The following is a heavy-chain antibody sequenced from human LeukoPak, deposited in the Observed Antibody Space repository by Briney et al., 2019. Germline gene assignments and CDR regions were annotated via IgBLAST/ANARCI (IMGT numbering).Heavy chain of an antibody. CDR1: GITFSNYG. Sequence: QSGGSLRLSCVASGITFSNYGMHWVRQAPGKGLEWVAGIWYDGSNKNYVDSVKGRFTISRDNSKNTLFLDINSLRVEDTGVYFCTKRVVPAGSSGGDHYALDVWGQGTTVTVSS. V-gene: IGHV3-33*06. J-gene: IGHJ6*02. CDR3: TKRVVPAGSSGGDHYALDV. D-gene: IGHD2-2*01. CDR2: IWYDGSNK.